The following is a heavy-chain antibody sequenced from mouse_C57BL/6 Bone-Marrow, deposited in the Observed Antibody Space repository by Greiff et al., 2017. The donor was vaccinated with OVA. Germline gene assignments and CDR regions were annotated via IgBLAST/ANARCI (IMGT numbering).Heavy chain of an antibody. Sequence: QVQLQQPGAELVKPGASVKLSCKASGYTFTSYWMQWVKQRPGQGLEWIGEIDPSDSYTNYNQKFKGKSTLTVDTSSSTAYLQLSSLTTEDSAVDYYAARIDYYHDWFAYWGQGTLVTVS. J-gene: IGHJ3*01. D-gene: IGHD1-1*01. CDR2: IDPSDSYT. CDR1: GYTFTSYW. CDR3: AARIDYYHDWFAY. V-gene: IGHV1-50*01.